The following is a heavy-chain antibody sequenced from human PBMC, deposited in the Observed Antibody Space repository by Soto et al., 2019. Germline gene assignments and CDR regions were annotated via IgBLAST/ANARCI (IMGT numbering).Heavy chain of an antibody. Sequence: SSDTLARTCTVSGDSVSSGAHYWGWVRQNPGKGLEWIGYIHYRGNTYYNPSLMSRVTISIDTSQNQFSLMLSSVTAADTAVYFRARALATGTRWFGAWGQGPQVTVPS. D-gene: IGHD6-13*01. CDR1: GDSVSSGAHY. CDR2: IHYRGNT. J-gene: IGHJ5*02. V-gene: IGHV4-31*03. CDR3: ARALATGTRWFGA.